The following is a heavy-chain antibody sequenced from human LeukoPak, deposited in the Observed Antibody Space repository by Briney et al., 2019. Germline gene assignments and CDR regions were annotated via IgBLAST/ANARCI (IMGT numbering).Heavy chain of an antibody. CDR3: ARGPSIVGARGGLSY. J-gene: IGHJ4*02. CDR2: INHSGST. V-gene: IGHV4-34*01. Sequence: SETLSLTCAVYGGSFSGYYWSWIRQPPGKGLEWIGEINHSGSTNYNPSLKSRVTISVDTSKNQFSLKLSSVTAADTAVYYCARGPSIVGARGGLSYWGQGTLVTVSS. D-gene: IGHD1-26*01. CDR1: GGSFSGYY.